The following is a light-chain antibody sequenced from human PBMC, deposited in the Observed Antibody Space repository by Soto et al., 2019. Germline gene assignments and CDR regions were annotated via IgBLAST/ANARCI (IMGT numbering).Light chain of an antibody. CDR3: QQYGSSPGT. Sequence: EVVMTQSPATLSVSPGERATLSCRASQSVSSNLAWYQQKPGQAPRLLIYDSSTRTTGIPARFSGSGSGTDFTLTINRLEPEDFAVYYCQQYGSSPGTFGQGTKV. V-gene: IGKV3-20*01. CDR1: QSVSSN. J-gene: IGKJ1*01. CDR2: DSS.